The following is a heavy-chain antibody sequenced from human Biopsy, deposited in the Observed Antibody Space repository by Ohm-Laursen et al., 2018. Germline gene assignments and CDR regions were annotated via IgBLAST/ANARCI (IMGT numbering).Heavy chain of an antibody. CDR3: ARVPAYPSIDGYYGLNL. D-gene: IGHD3-3*01. CDR2: INPNSGNA. Sequence: ASVKVSCKASGYTFAGYYLHWVRQAPGHGLEWMGWINPNSGNANYAQSFQGRLTVTRDTSISTAYMELTSLTFDDTAIYYCARVPAYPSIDGYYGLNLWGQGTTVIVSS. J-gene: IGHJ6*02. CDR1: GYTFAGYY. V-gene: IGHV1-2*02.